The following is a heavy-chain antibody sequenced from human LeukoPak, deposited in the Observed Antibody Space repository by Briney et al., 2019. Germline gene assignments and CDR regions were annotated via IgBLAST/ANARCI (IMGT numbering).Heavy chain of an antibody. Sequence: SETLSLTCTVCGGSISSYYWSWIRQPPGKGLEWIGYIYYSGSTNYNPSLKSRVTISVDTSKNQFSLKLSSVTAANTAVYYCAREGSSSWYNWFDPWGQGTLVTVSS. CDR1: GGSISSYY. CDR2: IYYSGST. D-gene: IGHD6-13*01. CDR3: AREGSSSWYNWFDP. V-gene: IGHV4-59*01. J-gene: IGHJ5*02.